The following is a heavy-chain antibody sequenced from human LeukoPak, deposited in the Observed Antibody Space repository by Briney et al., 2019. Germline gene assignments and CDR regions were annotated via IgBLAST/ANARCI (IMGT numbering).Heavy chain of an antibody. D-gene: IGHD3-10*01. CDR1: GGPFSGYF. CDR2: IHNSGTT. J-gene: IGHJ4*02. CDR3: ARRYYYTLGSFPFDF. Sequence: PSETLSLTCAVSGGPFSGYFWSWIRQSSGKGLEWTGEIHNSGTTNYNPSLNSRVTISDDTSKNQFFLNLSSVTAADTAVYYCARRYYYTLGSFPFDFWGQGTLVTVSS. V-gene: IGHV4-34*01.